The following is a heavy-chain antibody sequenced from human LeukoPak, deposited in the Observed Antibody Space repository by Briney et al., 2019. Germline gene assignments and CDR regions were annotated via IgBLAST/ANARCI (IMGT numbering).Heavy chain of an antibody. J-gene: IGHJ6*04. CDR2: ISYDGSDI. V-gene: IGHV3-30*04. CDR3: VRDIIYGADFSDV. D-gene: IGHD4-17*01. CDR1: GFSFSTYA. Sequence: GRSLRLSCAASGFSFSTYAMHWVRQAPGKGLEWVAFISYDGSDIYYADSVKGRFIVSTGNSKNALFLQVHNLRPDDTAVFYCVRDIIYGADFSDVWGKGTTVTVSS.